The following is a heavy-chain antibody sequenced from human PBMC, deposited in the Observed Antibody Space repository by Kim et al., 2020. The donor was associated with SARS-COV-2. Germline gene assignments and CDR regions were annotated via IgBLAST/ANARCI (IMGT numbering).Heavy chain of an antibody. D-gene: IGHD2-21*02. CDR3: ARDTVVVTAIRRVWYFDL. CDR2: ISSSSSYT. V-gene: IGHV3-11*06. CDR1: GFTFSDYY. Sequence: GGSLRLSCAASGFTFSDYYMSWIRQAPGKGLEWVSYISSSSSYTNYADSVKGRFTISRDNAKNSLYLQMNSLRAEDTAVYYCARDTVVVTAIRRVWYFDLWGRGTLVTVSS. J-gene: IGHJ2*01.